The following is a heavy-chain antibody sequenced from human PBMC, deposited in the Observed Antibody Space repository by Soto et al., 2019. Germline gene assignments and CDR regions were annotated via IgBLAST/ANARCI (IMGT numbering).Heavy chain of an antibody. CDR2: IVVGSGNT. CDR3: AADGGWRQSEHYYYGMDV. V-gene: IGHV1-58*02. Sequence: QLQLVQSGPEVKKPGTSVKVSCKASGFTFTSSAMQWVRQARGQRLEWIGWIVVGSGNTNYAQKCQESVTITRDMSTRQASMELSSLTPEDTAVYYCAADGGWRQSEHYYYGMDVWGQGATVTVSS. J-gene: IGHJ6*02. CDR1: GFTFTSSA. D-gene: IGHD3-16*01.